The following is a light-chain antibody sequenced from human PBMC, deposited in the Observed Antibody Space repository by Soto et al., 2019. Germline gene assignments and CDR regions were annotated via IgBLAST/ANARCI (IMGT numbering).Light chain of an antibody. J-gene: IGKJ1*01. Sequence: DIVMTQSPDSLALSLGERATINCKSSKSVLSSSDNKNLLAWFQHKPGQPPRLLIYWASTRESGVPDRFSGSGSGTDFTLTISSLQAEDVAIYYCQHYYSPPVTFGQGTKVEIK. CDR1: KSVLSSSDNKNL. V-gene: IGKV4-1*01. CDR3: QHYYSPPVT. CDR2: WAS.